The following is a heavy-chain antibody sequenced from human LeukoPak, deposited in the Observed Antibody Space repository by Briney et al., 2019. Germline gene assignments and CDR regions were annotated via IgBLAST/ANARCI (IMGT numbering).Heavy chain of an antibody. J-gene: IGHJ4*02. CDR1: GFMFSDYY. D-gene: IGHD3-16*01. Sequence: PGGSLRLSCAASGFMFSDYYMVWIRQAPVKGLEWIAYISSGGDTFFYADSVKGRFTISRDNSGDSLHLQMNSLRAEDTAVYYCARGDGVYDYVWGRSYWGQGTLVTVSS. CDR3: ARGDGVYDYVWGRSY. CDR2: ISSGGDTF. V-gene: IGHV3-11*01.